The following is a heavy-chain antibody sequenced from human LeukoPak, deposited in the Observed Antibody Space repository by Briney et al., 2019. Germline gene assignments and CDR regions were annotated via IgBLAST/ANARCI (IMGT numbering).Heavy chain of an antibody. D-gene: IGHD6-13*01. V-gene: IGHV1-2*02. CDR3: ARLVAAAPAWDY. CDR1: GYTLTGYY. Sequence: GASVKVSCKASGYTLTGYYMHWVRQAPGQGLEWMGWINPNSGGTNYAQKFQGRVTMTRDTSISTAYMELSRLRSDDTAVYYCARLVAAAPAWDYWGQGTLVTVSS. J-gene: IGHJ4*02. CDR2: INPNSGGT.